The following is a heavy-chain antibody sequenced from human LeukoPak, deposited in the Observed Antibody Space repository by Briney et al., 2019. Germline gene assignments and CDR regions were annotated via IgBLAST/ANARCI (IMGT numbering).Heavy chain of an antibody. J-gene: IGHJ4*02. CDR1: GYTFTGYY. V-gene: IGHV1-2*04. CDR2: INPGNGVT. D-gene: IGHD4-17*01. Sequence: ASVKVSCKASGYTFTGYYLHWVRQAPGQGLEWMGWINPGNGVTYYAQKFQGWITMARDTSISTAYMELSSLKSDDTAVYYCASGPSDEHGDHYDSWGQGTMVTVSS. CDR3: ASGPSDEHGDHYDS.